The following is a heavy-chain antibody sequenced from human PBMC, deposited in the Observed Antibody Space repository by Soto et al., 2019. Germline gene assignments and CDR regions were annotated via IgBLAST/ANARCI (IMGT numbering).Heavy chain of an antibody. CDR1: GDSVSSNSAA. D-gene: IGHD2-2*01. Sequence: PSQTLSLTCAISGDSVSSNSAAWNWIRQSPSRGLEWLGRTYYRSKWYNDYAVSVKSRITINPDTSKNQFSLQLNSVTPEDTAVYYCARAAPAAGPLLNWFDPWGQGTLVTVSS. J-gene: IGHJ5*02. CDR3: ARAAPAAGPLLNWFDP. CDR2: TYYRSKWYN. V-gene: IGHV6-1*01.